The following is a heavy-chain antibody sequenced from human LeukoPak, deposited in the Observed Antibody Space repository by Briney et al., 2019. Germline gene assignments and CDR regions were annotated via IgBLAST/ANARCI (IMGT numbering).Heavy chain of an antibody. V-gene: IGHV4-38-2*01. CDR2: IYHSGST. CDR3: AASAYDFWSGYYDDY. CDR1: GYSISSGYY. D-gene: IGHD3-3*01. J-gene: IGHJ4*02. Sequence: PSETLSLTCAVSGYSISSGYYWGWIRQPPGKGLEWIGSIYHSGSTYYNPSLKSRVTISVDTSKNQFSLKLSSVTAADTAVYYCAASAYDFWSGYYDDYWGQGTLVSVSS.